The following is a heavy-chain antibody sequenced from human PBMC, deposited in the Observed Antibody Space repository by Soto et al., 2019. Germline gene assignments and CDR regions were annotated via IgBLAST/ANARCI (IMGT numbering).Heavy chain of an antibody. V-gene: IGHV3-33*01. Sequence: QVQLVESGGGVVQPGRSLRLSCVASGFTFSGYGMHWVRQAPGKGLEWVAIIRYDGSNIYYSDSVRGLFAISRDNSKKLLFLQMDSLGAEDMAVYYWARDGVGGTVFWGYLDYWGQGALVTVFS. CDR2: IRYDGSNI. J-gene: IGHJ4*02. CDR1: GFTFSGYG. CDR3: ARDGVGGTVFWGYLDY. D-gene: IGHD3-16*01.